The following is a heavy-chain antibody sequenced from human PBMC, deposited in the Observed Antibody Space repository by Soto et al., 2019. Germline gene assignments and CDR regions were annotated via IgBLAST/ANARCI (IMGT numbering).Heavy chain of an antibody. V-gene: IGHV1-69*02. Sequence: SVKVSCKASGGTFSSYTISWVRQAPGQGLEWMGRIIPILGIANYAQKFQGRVTITADKSTSTAYMELSSLRSEDTAVYYCARVLDGPFTMTRNDAFYIWGQGTMVTVS. CDR2: IIPILGIA. J-gene: IGHJ3*02. CDR3: ARVLDGPFTMTRNDAFYI. D-gene: IGHD3-22*01. CDR1: GGTFSSYT.